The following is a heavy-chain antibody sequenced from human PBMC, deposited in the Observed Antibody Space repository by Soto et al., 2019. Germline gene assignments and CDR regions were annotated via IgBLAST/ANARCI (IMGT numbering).Heavy chain of an antibody. CDR1: GFTFSDYG. V-gene: IGHV3-30*18. Sequence: GGSLRLSCAASGFTFSDYGMHWVRQAPGKGLEWVAVISYDGSNKYYADSVKGRFTISRDNSKNTLYLQMNGLRAEDTAVYYCAKDPLLYYDTSGYYLDYFDYWGQGTLVTVSS. CDR3: AKDPLLYYDTSGYYLDYFDY. D-gene: IGHD3-22*01. J-gene: IGHJ4*02. CDR2: ISYDGSNK.